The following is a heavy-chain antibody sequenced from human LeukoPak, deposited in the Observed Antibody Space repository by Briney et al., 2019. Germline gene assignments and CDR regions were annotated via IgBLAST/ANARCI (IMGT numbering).Heavy chain of an antibody. D-gene: IGHD2-21*01. V-gene: IGHV3-30*04. CDR1: GFTFTRYT. Sequence: GRSLRLSCAASGFTFTRYTMHWVRQAPGKGLEWVAVVLYDGSNKYYADSVKGRFTLSRDNSKNTLSLQTNTLRADDTAVYYCVRDNYGGILDFWGQGTLVTVSS. CDR3: VRDNYGGILDF. J-gene: IGHJ4*02. CDR2: VLYDGSNK.